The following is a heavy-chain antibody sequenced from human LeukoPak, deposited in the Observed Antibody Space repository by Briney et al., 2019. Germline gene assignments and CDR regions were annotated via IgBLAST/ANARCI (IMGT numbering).Heavy chain of an antibody. J-gene: IGHJ4*02. CDR1: GFPFSSYG. CDR2: IRYDGDNK. Sequence: GGSLRLSCVASGFPFSSYGMHWVRQAPGKGLEWVAFIRYDGDNKYYADSVKGRFTLSRDNSKNTLFLQMNSLRAEDTALYYCAKSSGWDSFGPFDYWGQGTLVTVSS. D-gene: IGHD6-19*01. V-gene: IGHV3-30*02. CDR3: AKSSGWDSFGPFDY.